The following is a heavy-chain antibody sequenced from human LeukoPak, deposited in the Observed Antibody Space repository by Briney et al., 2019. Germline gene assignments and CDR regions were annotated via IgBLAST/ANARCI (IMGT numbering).Heavy chain of an antibody. D-gene: IGHD2-2*01. CDR2: ISAYNGNT. CDR1: GYTFTSYG. V-gene: IGHV1-18*01. Sequence: ASVKVSCKASGYTFTSYGISWVRQAPGQGLEWMGWISAYNGNTNYAQKLQGRVTMTTDTPTSTAYMELRSLRSDDTAVYYCAREAVVVPAAYYYYYYMDVWGKGTTVTVSS. J-gene: IGHJ6*03. CDR3: AREAVVVPAAYYYYYYMDV.